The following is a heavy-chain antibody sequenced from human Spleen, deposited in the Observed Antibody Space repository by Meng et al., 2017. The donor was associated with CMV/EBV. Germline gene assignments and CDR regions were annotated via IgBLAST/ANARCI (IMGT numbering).Heavy chain of an antibody. Sequence: SLKISCAASGFTFNDYAMHWVRLAPGKGLEWVSGISWDRGSIGYADSVKGRFTISRDNAKNSLYLQMNSLRVEDTALYYCAKSSSSSLYFYYGMDVWGQGTAVTVSS. CDR3: AKSSSSSLYFYYGMDV. V-gene: IGHV3-9*01. CDR2: ISWDRGSI. D-gene: IGHD6-6*01. J-gene: IGHJ6*02. CDR1: GFTFNDYA.